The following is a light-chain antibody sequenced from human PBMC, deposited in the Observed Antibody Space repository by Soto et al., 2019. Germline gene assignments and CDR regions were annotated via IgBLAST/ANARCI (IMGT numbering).Light chain of an antibody. CDR1: SSNIGNND. J-gene: IGLJ3*02. CDR3: GTWYSSLSAEV. V-gene: IGLV1-51*01. Sequence: QSVLTQPPSVSAAPGQKVTVSCSGSSSNIGNNDVSWYQQFPGTSPKLLIYDNYKRPSGIPDRFSGSKSGTSATLGITGLQTGDEADYYCGTWYSSLSAEVFGGGTKLTVL. CDR2: DNY.